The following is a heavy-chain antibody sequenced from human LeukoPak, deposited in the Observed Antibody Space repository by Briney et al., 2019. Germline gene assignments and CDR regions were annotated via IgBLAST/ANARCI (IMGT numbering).Heavy chain of an antibody. D-gene: IGHD3-3*01. CDR2: IYYSGST. J-gene: IGHJ4*02. CDR3: ARQFSSYDFWSGYPFDY. Sequence: SETLSLTXTVSGGSISSSSYYWGWIRQPPGKGLEWIGSIYYSGSTYYNPSLKSRVTISVDTSKNQFSLKPSSVTAADTAVYYCARQFSSYDFWSGYPFDYWGQGTLVTVSS. V-gene: IGHV4-39*01. CDR1: GGSISSSSYY.